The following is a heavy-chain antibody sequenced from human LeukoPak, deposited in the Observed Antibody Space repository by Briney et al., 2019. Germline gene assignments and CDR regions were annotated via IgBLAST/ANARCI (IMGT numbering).Heavy chain of an antibody. CDR1: GYTFTNYA. CDR3: ARRGVGATTVLGY. Sequence: ASVKVSCKTSGYTFTNYAVNWVRQAPGQGLEWMGWINTNTGNPTYAQGFTGRFVFSLDTSVSTAYLQISSLKAEDTAVYYCARRGVGATTVLGYWGQGTLVTVSS. CDR2: INTNTGNP. J-gene: IGHJ4*02. D-gene: IGHD1-26*01. V-gene: IGHV7-4-1*02.